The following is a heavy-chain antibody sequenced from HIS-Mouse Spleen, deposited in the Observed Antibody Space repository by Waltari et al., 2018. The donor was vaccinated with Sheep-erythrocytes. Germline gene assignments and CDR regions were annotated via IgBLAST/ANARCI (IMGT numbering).Heavy chain of an antibody. J-gene: IGHJ4*02. CDR3: AKAGYSYGSPFDY. CDR1: GFTFSSYG. Sequence: QVQLVESGGGVVQPGRSLRLSCAASGFTFSSYGMHWVRQAPGKGVEWVAVISYDGSNKYYADSVKGRFTISRDNSKNTLYLQMNSLRAEDTAVYYCAKAGYSYGSPFDYWGQGTLVTVSS. D-gene: IGHD5-18*01. V-gene: IGHV3-30*18. CDR2: ISYDGSNK.